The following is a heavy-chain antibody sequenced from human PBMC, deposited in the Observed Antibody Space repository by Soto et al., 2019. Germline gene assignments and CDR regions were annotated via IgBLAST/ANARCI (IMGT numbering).Heavy chain of an antibody. J-gene: IGHJ6*02. CDR3: ARLSYYDFWSGYPQDYYYGMDV. CDR2: IYYSGST. Sequence: PSETLSLTCTVSVGSISSGGYYWSWIRQHPGKGLEWIGYIYYSGSTYYNPSLKSRVTISVDTSKNQFSLKLSSVTAADTAVYYCARLSYYDFWSGYPQDYYYGMDVWGQGTTVTVSS. D-gene: IGHD3-3*01. CDR1: VGSISSGGYY. V-gene: IGHV4-31*03.